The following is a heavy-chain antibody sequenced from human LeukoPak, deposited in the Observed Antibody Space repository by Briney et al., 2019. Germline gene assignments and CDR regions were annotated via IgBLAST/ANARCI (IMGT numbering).Heavy chain of an antibody. V-gene: IGHV4-34*01. CDR3: ARGSRWLQQALDY. Sequence: SETLSLTCAVYGGSFSGYYWSWIRQPPGKGLEWIGEINHSGSTNYNPSLKSRVTISVDTSKNQFSLKLSSVTAADTAVYYCARGSRWLQQALDYWGQGTLVTVSS. D-gene: IGHD5-24*01. CDR2: INHSGST. J-gene: IGHJ4*02. CDR1: GGSFSGYY.